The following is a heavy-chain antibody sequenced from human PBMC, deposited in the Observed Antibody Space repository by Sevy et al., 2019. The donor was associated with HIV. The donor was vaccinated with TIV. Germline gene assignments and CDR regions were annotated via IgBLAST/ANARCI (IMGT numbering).Heavy chain of an antibody. D-gene: IGHD3-10*01. Sequence: GGSLRLSCAASGFTFSSYAMSWVRQAPGKGLEWVSAISGSGGSTYYADSVKGRFTISRDNSKNTLYLQMNSLRAEDTAVDYWAKYPRLMVRGVNLLDYWGQGTLVTVSS. CDR3: AKYPRLMVRGVNLLDY. J-gene: IGHJ4*02. CDR1: GFTFSSYA. V-gene: IGHV3-23*01. CDR2: ISGSGGST.